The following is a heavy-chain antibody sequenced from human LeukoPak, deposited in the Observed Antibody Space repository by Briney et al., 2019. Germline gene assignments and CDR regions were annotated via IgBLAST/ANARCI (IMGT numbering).Heavy chain of an antibody. CDR2: VKQDGSEK. CDR3: AREGYQLLWNWFDP. CDR1: GFTFSSYW. D-gene: IGHD2-2*01. Sequence: GGSLRLSCAASGFTFSSYWMSWVRQAPGKGLEWVANVKQDGSEKYYVDSVKGRFTISRDNAKNSLYLQMNSLRAEDTAVYYCAREGYQLLWNWFDPWGQGTLVTVSS. V-gene: IGHV3-7*01. J-gene: IGHJ5*02.